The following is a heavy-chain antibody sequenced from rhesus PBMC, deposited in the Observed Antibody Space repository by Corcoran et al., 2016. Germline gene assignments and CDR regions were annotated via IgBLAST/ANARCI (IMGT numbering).Heavy chain of an antibody. CDR1: GGSISSGYYY. CDR2: ITYSGST. V-gene: IGHV4-122*02. Sequence: QVQLQESGPGLVKPSETLSLTCAVSGGSISSGYYYWSWIRQPPGKGLEWIGYITYSGSTSYHPSLKSRVNISSDTSKNQFSLKLSSVTAADTAVYYCARGYGSSPFDYWGQGVLVTVSS. J-gene: IGHJ4*01. D-gene: IGHD4-29*01. CDR3: ARGYGSSPFDY.